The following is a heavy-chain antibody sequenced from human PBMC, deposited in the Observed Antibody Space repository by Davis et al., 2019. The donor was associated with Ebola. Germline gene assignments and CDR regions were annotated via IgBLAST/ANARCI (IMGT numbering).Heavy chain of an antibody. CDR2: ISSSSSYI. CDR1: GFTFSSYS. CDR3: ARGSVAARPRGFSGYYYGMDV. D-gene: IGHD6-6*01. J-gene: IGHJ6*02. Sequence: GESLKISCAASGFTFSSYSMNWVRQAPGKGLEWVSSISSSSSYIYYADSVKGRFTISRDNAKNSLYLQMNSLRAEDTAVYYCARGSVAARPRGFSGYYYGMDVWGQGTTVTVSS. V-gene: IGHV3-21*01.